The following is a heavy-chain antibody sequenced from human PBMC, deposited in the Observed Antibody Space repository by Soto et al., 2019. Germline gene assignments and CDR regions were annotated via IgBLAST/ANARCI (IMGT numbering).Heavy chain of an antibody. J-gene: IGHJ6*02. V-gene: IGHV3-21*01. D-gene: IGHD2-2*01. CDR2: ISSSSSYI. CDR1: GFTFSSYS. Sequence: PGGSLRLSCAASGFTFSSYSMNWFRQAPGKGLEWVSSISSSSSYIYYADSVKGRFTISRDNAKNSLYLQMTSLRAEDTAVYYCARALRYIVVVPAALNYYYSYDGMDVWGQEPTVTVS. CDR3: ARALRYIVVVPAALNYYYSYDGMDV.